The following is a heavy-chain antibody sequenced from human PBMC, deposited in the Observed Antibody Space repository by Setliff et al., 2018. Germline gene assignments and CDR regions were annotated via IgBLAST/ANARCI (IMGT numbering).Heavy chain of an antibody. D-gene: IGHD4-17*01. Sequence: SETLSLTCTVSGGSISSHYWSWIRQPPGKGLEWIGYIYYSGSTNYNPSLKSRVTISVDTSRNQLSLKLNSVTAADTAVYYCARQIDYGDFQYFDYWGQGTLVTVSS. CDR3: ARQIDYGDFQYFDY. CDR1: GGSISSHY. CDR2: IYYSGST. J-gene: IGHJ4*02. V-gene: IGHV4-59*08.